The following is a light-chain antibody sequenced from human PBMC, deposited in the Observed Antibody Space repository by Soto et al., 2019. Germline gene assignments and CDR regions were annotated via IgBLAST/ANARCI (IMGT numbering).Light chain of an antibody. V-gene: IGKV3-20*01. Sequence: EIVWTQSPGTLSLSPGERATLSCRASQSVSSSYLAWYQQKLGQAPRLLIYGASSRATGIPDRFNGSGSGTDFTLTISRLEPEDFAVYYCQQYGSATWTFGQGTKVEIK. CDR2: GAS. CDR1: QSVSSSY. CDR3: QQYGSATWT. J-gene: IGKJ1*01.